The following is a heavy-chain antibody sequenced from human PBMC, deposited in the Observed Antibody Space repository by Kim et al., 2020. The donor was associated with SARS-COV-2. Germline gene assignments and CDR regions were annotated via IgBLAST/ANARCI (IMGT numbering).Heavy chain of an antibody. CDR1: GFTFSSYS. Sequence: GGSLRLSCAASGFTFSSYSMNWVRQAPGKGLEWVSSISSSSSYIYYADSVKGRFTISRDNAKNSLYLQMNSLRAEDTAVYYCAREMTTTSGSYYLSSPYFDYWGQGTLVTVSS. J-gene: IGHJ4*02. V-gene: IGHV3-21*01. D-gene: IGHD1-26*01. CDR3: AREMTTTSGSYYLSSPYFDY. CDR2: ISSSSSYI.